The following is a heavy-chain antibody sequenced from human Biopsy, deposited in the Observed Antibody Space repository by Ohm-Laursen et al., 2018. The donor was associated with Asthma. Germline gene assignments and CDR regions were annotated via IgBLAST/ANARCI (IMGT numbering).Heavy chain of an antibody. J-gene: IGHJ4*02. CDR1: GYNFISFA. CDR2: INAGNGNT. V-gene: IGHV1-3*01. CDR3: ARTYYDFLTGQVKDVFGV. D-gene: IGHD3-9*01. Sequence: SVKVSCKVSGYNFISFAIHWVRQAPGQRLEWMGWINAGNGNTKYSQKFQGRVSITRDTSARTAYVELRSLRSEDTATYYCARTYYDFLTGQVKDVFGVWGQGTLVTVSS.